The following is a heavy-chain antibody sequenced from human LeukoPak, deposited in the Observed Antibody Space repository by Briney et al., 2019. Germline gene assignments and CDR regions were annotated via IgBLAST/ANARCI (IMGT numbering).Heavy chain of an antibody. CDR2: SYNSGST. J-gene: IGHJ4*02. D-gene: IGHD3-22*01. V-gene: IGHV4-59*12. CDR3: ARDGDPSYYYDSSGYYRQNTFDY. Sequence: SETLSLTCTVSGGSISSYYWSLIRQPPGKGLEWIGNSYNSGSTNYNPSLKSRVTISVDTSKNQFSLKLSSETAVDTAVYYCARDGDPSYYYDSSGYYRQNTFDYWGQGTLVTVSS. CDR1: GGSISSYY.